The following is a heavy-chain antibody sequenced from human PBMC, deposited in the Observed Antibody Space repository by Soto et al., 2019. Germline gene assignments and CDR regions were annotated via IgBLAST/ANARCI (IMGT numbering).Heavy chain of an antibody. D-gene: IGHD6-6*01. CDR3: EIAARFDHFDY. V-gene: IGHV3-30-3*01. J-gene: IGHJ4*02. CDR2: ISYDGNNK. CDR1: GFTFSTYA. Sequence: QVQLVESGGGVVQPGRSLRLSCAASGFTFSTYAMHWVRQAPGKGLEWVAVISYDGNNKYYADSVKGRFTISRDNSTNTRYLQMNSLSAEDTAVDYPEIAARFDHFDYWGRGTLVTVSS.